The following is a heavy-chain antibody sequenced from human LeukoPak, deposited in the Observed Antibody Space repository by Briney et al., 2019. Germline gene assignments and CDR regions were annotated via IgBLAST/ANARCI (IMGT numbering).Heavy chain of an antibody. CDR3: ARDHSITRYQPNRFDY. CDR1: GGTFSSYA. D-gene: IGHD2-2*01. Sequence: GASVKVSCKASGGTFSSYAISWVRQAPGQGLEWMGGIIPIFGTANYAQKFQGRFTMTRDTSISTAYMELSRLRSDDTAVYYCARDHSITRYQPNRFDYWGQGTLVTVSS. CDR2: IIPIFGTA. V-gene: IGHV1-69*05. J-gene: IGHJ4*02.